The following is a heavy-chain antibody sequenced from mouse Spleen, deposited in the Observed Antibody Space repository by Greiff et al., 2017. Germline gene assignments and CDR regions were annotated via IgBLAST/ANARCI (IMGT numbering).Heavy chain of an antibody. Sequence: QVQLKQSGAELARPGASVKMSCKASGYTFTSYTMHWVKQRPGQGLEWIGYINPSSGYTKYNQKFKDKATLTADKSSSTAYMQLSSLTSEDSAVYYCARGEYGNYADFDVWGAGTTVTVSS. J-gene: IGHJ1*01. CDR3: ARGEYGNYADFDV. CDR2: INPSSGYT. D-gene: IGHD2-10*02. CDR1: GYTFTSYT. V-gene: IGHV1-4*01.